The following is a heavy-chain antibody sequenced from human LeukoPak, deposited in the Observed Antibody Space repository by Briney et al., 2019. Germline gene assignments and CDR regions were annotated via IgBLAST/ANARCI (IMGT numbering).Heavy chain of an antibody. CDR1: GASISSYY. Sequence: SETLSLTCTVSGASISSYYWGWIRQPPGKGLEWIGFIYYSGSPNYNPSLKSRLTISVDTSKNQFSLKLSSVTAADTAVYYCARLMYYSGSGSYGMDVWGQGGTVTVSS. V-gene: IGHV4-59*08. D-gene: IGHD3-10*01. J-gene: IGHJ6*02. CDR2: IYYSGSP. CDR3: ARLMYYSGSGSYGMDV.